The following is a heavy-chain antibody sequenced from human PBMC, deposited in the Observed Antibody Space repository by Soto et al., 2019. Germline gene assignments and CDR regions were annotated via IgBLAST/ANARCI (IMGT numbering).Heavy chain of an antibody. CDR2: ISGSGGST. D-gene: IGHD6-19*01. J-gene: IGHJ3*02. Sequence: PGGSLRLSCAASGVTFSSYAMSWVLQAPGKELEWVSSISGSGGSTYYADSVKGRFTISRDNSKNTLYLQMNSLRAEDTAVYYCAKEDPDSSGWNAFDIWGQGTMVTVSS. CDR1: GVTFSSYA. V-gene: IGHV3-23*01. CDR3: AKEDPDSSGWNAFDI.